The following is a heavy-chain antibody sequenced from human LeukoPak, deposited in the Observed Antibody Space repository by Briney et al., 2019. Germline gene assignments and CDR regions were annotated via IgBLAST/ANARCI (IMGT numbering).Heavy chain of an antibody. J-gene: IGHJ4*02. Sequence: GASVKVSCKASGYTFTSYGISWVRQAPGQGLEWMGWISAYNGNTNYAQKLQGRVTMTTDTSTGTAYMELRSLRSDDTAVYYCARDIAYYDILTGPPSVDFDYWGQGTLVTVSS. D-gene: IGHD3-9*01. V-gene: IGHV1-18*01. CDR1: GYTFTSYG. CDR2: ISAYNGNT. CDR3: ARDIAYYDILTGPPSVDFDY.